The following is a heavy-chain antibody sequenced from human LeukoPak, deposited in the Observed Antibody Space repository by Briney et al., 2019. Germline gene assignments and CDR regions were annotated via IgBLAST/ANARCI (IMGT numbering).Heavy chain of an antibody. J-gene: IGHJ5*02. Sequence: ASVKVSCKASGYTFTSYAMHWVRQAPGQRLEWMGWINAGNGNTKYSQKFQGRVTITRDTSASTAYMELSSLRSEDTAVYYCARHIDILTGYNWFDPWGQGTLVTVSS. CDR3: ARHIDILTGYNWFDP. CDR1: GYTFTSYA. CDR2: INAGNGNT. V-gene: IGHV1-3*01. D-gene: IGHD3-9*01.